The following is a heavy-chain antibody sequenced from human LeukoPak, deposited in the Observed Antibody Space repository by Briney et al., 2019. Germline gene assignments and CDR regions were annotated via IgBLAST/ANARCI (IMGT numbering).Heavy chain of an antibody. CDR3: ARLVSGYFFEY. J-gene: IGHJ4*02. CDR2: IKEDGSEE. Sequence: QSGGSLRLSCAASGFTFSSYWVSWVRQAPGKGLECVANIKEDGSEEYYVDSVKGRFSISRDNAKNSLYLQMNSLRADDTAVYYCARLVSGYFFEYWGQGTLVTVSS. D-gene: IGHD3-22*01. CDR1: GFTFSSYW. V-gene: IGHV3-7*01.